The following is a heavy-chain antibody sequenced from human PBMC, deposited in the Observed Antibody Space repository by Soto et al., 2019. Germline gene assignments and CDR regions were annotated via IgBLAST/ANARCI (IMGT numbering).Heavy chain of an antibody. V-gene: IGHV4-34*01. CDR3: ARGRVAVAGFARYYYYGRDV. CDR1: GGSFSGYY. D-gene: IGHD6-19*01. J-gene: IGHJ6*01. CDR2: INQSGST. Sequence: QVQLQQWGAGLLKPSETLSLTCAVYGGSFSGYYWSWIHQPPGKGLEWIGEINQSGSTNYNPSLKSRVTISVDTSKNQFSRKLSSVPAADTAVYYCARGRVAVAGFARYYYYGRDVWGQGTTVTVSS.